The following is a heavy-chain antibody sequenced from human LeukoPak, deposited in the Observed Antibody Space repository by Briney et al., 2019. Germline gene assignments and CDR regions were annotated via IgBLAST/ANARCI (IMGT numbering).Heavy chain of an antibody. D-gene: IGHD5-18*01. Sequence: GGSLRLSCAASGFTFSSYWMSWVRQAPGKGLEWVANIKQDGSEKYYVDSVKGRFTISRHNSKNTLYLQMNSLRAEDTAVYYCASGRVDTAMALDYWGQGTLVTVSS. CDR1: GFTFSSYW. CDR3: ASGRVDTAMALDY. J-gene: IGHJ4*02. V-gene: IGHV3-7*03. CDR2: IKQDGSEK.